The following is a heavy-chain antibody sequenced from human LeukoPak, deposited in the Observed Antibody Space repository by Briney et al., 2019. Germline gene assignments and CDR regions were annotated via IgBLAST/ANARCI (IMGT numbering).Heavy chain of an antibody. Sequence: GASVKVSCKASGYTSTGYYMHWVRQAPGQGLEWMGRINPNSGGTNYAQKFQGRVTMTRDTSISTAYMELSRLRSDDTAVYYCARDGDWQQLGYYYYYYMDVWGKGTTVTVPS. V-gene: IGHV1-2*06. CDR1: GYTSTGYY. D-gene: IGHD6-13*01. J-gene: IGHJ6*03. CDR3: ARDGDWQQLGYYYYYYMDV. CDR2: INPNSGGT.